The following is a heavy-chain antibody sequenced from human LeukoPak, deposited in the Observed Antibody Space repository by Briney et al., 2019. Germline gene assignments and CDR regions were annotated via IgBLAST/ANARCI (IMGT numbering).Heavy chain of an antibody. V-gene: IGHV4-34*01. CDR2: INHSGST. D-gene: IGHD2-2*01. CDR3: ARRRIVVVPAALNWFDP. Sequence: SETLSLTCAVYGGSFSGYSWSWIRQPPGKGLEWIGEINHSGSTNYNPSLKSRVTISVDTSKNQFSLKLSSVTAADTAVYYCARRRIVVVPAALNWFDPWGQGTLVTVSS. J-gene: IGHJ5*02. CDR1: GGSFSGYS.